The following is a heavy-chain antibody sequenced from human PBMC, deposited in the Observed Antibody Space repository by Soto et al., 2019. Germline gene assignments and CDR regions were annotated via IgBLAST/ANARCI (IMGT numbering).Heavy chain of an antibody. CDR1: GDSMSSGGYY. D-gene: IGHD3-3*01. J-gene: IGHJ5*02. Sequence: PSETLSLTCIVSGDSMSSGGYYWSWIRQHPGKGLEWIGYTFYSGSAFYNPSLKGRVTISVETSKNRFSLRLNSVTAADTAVYFCARDMPRYDSWSGYVSTTNWFDPWGQGALVTVSS. V-gene: IGHV4-31*03. CDR3: ARDMPRYDSWSGYVSTTNWFDP. CDR2: TFYSGSA.